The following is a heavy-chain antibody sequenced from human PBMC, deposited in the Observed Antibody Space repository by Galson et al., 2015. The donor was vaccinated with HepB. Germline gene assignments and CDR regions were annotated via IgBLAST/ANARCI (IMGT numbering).Heavy chain of an antibody. V-gene: IGHV3-30*18. CDR3: AKEQTEGHYDSSGFDALDI. CDR2: ISYDGSNK. Sequence: SLRLSCAASGFTFSSYGMHWVRQAPGKGLEWVAVISYDGSNKYYADSVKGRFTISRDNSKNTLYLQMNSLRAEDTAVYYCAKEQTEGHYDSSGFDALDIWGQGTMVTVSS. D-gene: IGHD3-22*01. CDR1: GFTFSSYG. J-gene: IGHJ3*02.